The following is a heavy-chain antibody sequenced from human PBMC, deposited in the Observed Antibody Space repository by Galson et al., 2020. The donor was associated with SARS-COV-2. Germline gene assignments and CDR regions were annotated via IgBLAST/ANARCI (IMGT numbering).Heavy chain of an antibody. J-gene: IGHJ5*02. CDR2: INAGNGNT. D-gene: IGHD6-19*01. CDR3: ARDQWLGYSDDP. V-gene: IGHV1-3*01. Sequence: ASVKVSCKASGYTFTSYAMHWVRQAPGQRLEWMGWINAGNGNTKYSQKFQGRVTITRDTSASTAYMELSSLRSEDTAVYYCARDQWLGYSDDPWGQGTQVTVSS. CDR1: GYTFTSYA.